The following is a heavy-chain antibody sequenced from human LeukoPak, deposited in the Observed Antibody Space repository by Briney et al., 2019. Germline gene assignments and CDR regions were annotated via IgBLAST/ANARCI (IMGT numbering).Heavy chain of an antibody. Sequence: GGSLRLSCAASGFTFSGSAMHWVRQASGKGLEWVGRIRSKANSYATAYAASVKGRFTISGDDSKNTAYLQMNSLKTEDTAVYYCTGWEYYDILTGEVDYWGQGTLVTVSS. V-gene: IGHV3-73*01. CDR3: TGWEYYDILTGEVDY. CDR2: IRSKANSYAT. CDR1: GFTFSGSA. D-gene: IGHD3-9*01. J-gene: IGHJ4*02.